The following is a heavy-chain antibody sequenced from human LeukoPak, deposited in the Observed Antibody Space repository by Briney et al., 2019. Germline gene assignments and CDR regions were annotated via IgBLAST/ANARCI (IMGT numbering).Heavy chain of an antibody. CDR1: GGSISSYY. Sequence: PSETLSLTCTVSGGSISSYYWSWIRQSAGKGLEWIGRINTSGSTNYNPSLKSRVTMSLDTSKNQLSLKLRSVTAADTAVYYRARAEKQVALDAFDIWGQGTMVTVSS. CDR3: ARAEKQVALDAFDI. V-gene: IGHV4-4*07. CDR2: INTSGST. J-gene: IGHJ3*02.